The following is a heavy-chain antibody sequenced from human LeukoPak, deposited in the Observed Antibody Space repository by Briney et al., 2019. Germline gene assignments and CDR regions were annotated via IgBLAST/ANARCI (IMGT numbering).Heavy chain of an antibody. CDR2: IYSSGST. J-gene: IGHJ4*02. D-gene: IGHD2-21*02. Sequence: KPSVALSLTCTVSGGSISSYCWSWIRQPPGKGLEWIGYIYSSGSTNYNPSLKSRVTMSVDTSKNQFSLKLSSVTAADTAVYYCTRTQDVTAIDYWGQGILVTVS. V-gene: IGHV4-59*01. CDR3: TRTQDVTAIDY. CDR1: GGSISSYC.